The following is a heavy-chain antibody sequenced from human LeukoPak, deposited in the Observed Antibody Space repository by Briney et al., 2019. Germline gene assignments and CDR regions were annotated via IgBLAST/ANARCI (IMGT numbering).Heavy chain of an antibody. CDR3: AKDGSKDGYNWGYGDY. CDR1: GFTFSSYG. V-gene: IGHV3-30*18. J-gene: IGHJ4*02. Sequence: GRSLRLSCAASGFTFSSYGMHWVRQAPGKGLEWVAVISYDGSNKYYADSVKGRFTISRDNSKNTLYLQMNSLRAEDTAVYYCAKDGSKDGYNWGYGDYWGQRTLVTISS. CDR2: ISYDGSNK. D-gene: IGHD5-24*01.